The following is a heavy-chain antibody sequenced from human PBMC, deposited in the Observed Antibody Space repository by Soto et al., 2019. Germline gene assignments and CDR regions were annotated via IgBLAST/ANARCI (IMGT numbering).Heavy chain of an antibody. CDR2: INHLETT. CDR1: GASITYGGYS. J-gene: IGHJ4*02. CDR3: ARGGGSDSFDY. V-gene: IGHV4-30-2*01. D-gene: IGHD1-26*01. Sequence: SETLSLTCTVSGASITYGGYSWSWIRQTPGKGLEWIGYINHLETTFYNPSFESRLTLSIDRTKNQFSLNLNSMSVADRAVYFCARGGGSDSFDYWGQGILVTVPQ.